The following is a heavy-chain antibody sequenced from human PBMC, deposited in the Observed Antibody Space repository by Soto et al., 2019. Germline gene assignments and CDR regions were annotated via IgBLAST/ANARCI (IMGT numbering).Heavy chain of an antibody. V-gene: IGHV1-8*01. CDR1: GYTFTSYD. Sequence: QVQLVQSGAEVTKPGASVKVSCKASGYTFTSYDINWVRQATGQGLEWMGWMSPNSGATGYAQKFQGRVTMTRDTPISTVSMELSNLRSEDTAIYYCARGVDNGVDVWGQGSTVTVSS. J-gene: IGHJ6*02. CDR3: ARGVDNGVDV. D-gene: IGHD2-8*01. CDR2: MSPNSGAT.